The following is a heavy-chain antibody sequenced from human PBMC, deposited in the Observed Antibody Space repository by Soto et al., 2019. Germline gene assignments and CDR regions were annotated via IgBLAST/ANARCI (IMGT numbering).Heavy chain of an antibody. V-gene: IGHV1-3*01. J-gene: IGHJ6*02. CDR2: INAGNGNT. Sequence: ASVKVSCKASGYTFTSYAMQWVRQAPGQRLEWMGWINAGNGNTNYAQKLQGRVTMTTDTSTSTAYMELRSLRSDDTAVYYCARVYRPIWFGELKHGMDVWGQGTTVTVSS. CDR1: GYTFTSYA. D-gene: IGHD3-10*01. CDR3: ARVYRPIWFGELKHGMDV.